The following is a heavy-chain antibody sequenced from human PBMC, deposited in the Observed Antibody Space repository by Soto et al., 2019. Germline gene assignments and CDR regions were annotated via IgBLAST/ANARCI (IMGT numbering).Heavy chain of an antibody. Sequence: PGGSLRLSCAASGFTFSSYGMHWVRQAPGKGLEWVAVIWYDGSNKYYADSVKGRFTISRDNSKNTLYLQMNSLRAEDTAVYYCARAMYYYDSSGLEGPWGQGTLVTV. J-gene: IGHJ5*02. V-gene: IGHV3-33*01. D-gene: IGHD3-22*01. CDR3: ARAMYYYDSSGLEGP. CDR1: GFTFSSYG. CDR2: IWYDGSNK.